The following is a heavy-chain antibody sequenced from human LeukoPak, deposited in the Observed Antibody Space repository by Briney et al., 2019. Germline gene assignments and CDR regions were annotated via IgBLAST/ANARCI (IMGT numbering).Heavy chain of an antibody. J-gene: IGHJ5*02. Sequence: PGGSLRLSCAASGFTFSIYAMSWVRQAPGKGLEWVSAISGSGGTAYYADSVKGRFTISRDNSKNTLYLQMNSLRAEDTAVYYCAKLNDFWSGSPGWFDPWGQGTLVTVSS. D-gene: IGHD3-3*01. CDR2: ISGSGGTA. V-gene: IGHV3-23*01. CDR1: GFTFSIYA. CDR3: AKLNDFWSGSPGWFDP.